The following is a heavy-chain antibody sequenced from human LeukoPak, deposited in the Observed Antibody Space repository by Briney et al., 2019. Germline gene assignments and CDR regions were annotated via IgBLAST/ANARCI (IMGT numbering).Heavy chain of an antibody. CDR2: MNPNSGNT. CDR1: GYTFTSYD. J-gene: IGHJ3*02. D-gene: IGHD5-18*01. Sequence: ASVKVSCKASGYTFTSYDINWVRQATGQGLEWMGWMNPNSGNTGYAQKFQGRVTMTRNTSISTAYMELSSLRSEDTAVYYCARAISNYTAMVSDAFDIWGQGTMVTVSS. V-gene: IGHV1-8*01. CDR3: ARAISNYTAMVSDAFDI.